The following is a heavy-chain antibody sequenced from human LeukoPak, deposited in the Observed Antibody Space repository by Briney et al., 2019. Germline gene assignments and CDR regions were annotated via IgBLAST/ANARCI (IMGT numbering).Heavy chain of an antibody. CDR3: ARDNVVDSYRYYYYMDV. Sequence: GGSLRLSCAASGFTFSSYWMSWVRQAPGKGLEGVAHINQDGSEKYYVDSVKGRFTISRDNAKNSLYLQMNSLRAEDTAVYYCARDNVVDSYRYYYYMDVWGKGTTVTVSS. D-gene: IGHD5-18*01. V-gene: IGHV3-7*01. CDR1: GFTFSSYW. CDR2: INQDGSEK. J-gene: IGHJ6*03.